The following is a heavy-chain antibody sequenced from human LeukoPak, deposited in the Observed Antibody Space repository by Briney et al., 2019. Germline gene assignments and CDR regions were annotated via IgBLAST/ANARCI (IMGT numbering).Heavy chain of an antibody. Sequence: ASVKVSCKASGYTFTGYYMHWVRQAPGQGLEWMGRINPNSGGTNYAQKFQGRVTMTRDTSISTAYMELSRLRSDDTAVYYCARDGRLTSLTYYDFWSGYTSYYYYMDVWGKGTTVTVSS. D-gene: IGHD3-3*01. CDR1: GYTFTGYY. CDR3: ARDGRLTSLTYYDFWSGYTSYYYYMDV. CDR2: INPNSGGT. J-gene: IGHJ6*03. V-gene: IGHV1-2*06.